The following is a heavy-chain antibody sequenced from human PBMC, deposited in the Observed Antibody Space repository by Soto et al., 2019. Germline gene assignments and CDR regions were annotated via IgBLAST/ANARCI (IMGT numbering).Heavy chain of an antibody. CDR1: GFTFSSFA. CDR2: IGSRGDST. Sequence: EVQLLESGGGLVQPGGSLRLSCAASGFTFSSFAMSWVRQAPGKGLEWVSAIGSRGDSTYYADSVKGRFTISRDNSKNTLYLKMNSLRAEDTAVYYCAKDLIYGYNSGRPFASWGQGTLVTVSS. V-gene: IGHV3-23*01. J-gene: IGHJ4*02. D-gene: IGHD6-19*01. CDR3: AKDLIYGYNSGRPFAS.